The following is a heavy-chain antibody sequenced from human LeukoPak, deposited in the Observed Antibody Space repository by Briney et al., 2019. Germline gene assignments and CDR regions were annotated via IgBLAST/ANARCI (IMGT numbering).Heavy chain of an antibody. D-gene: IGHD2-2*01. J-gene: IGHJ6*02. CDR1: GFTFSSYS. CDR3: ARGAVPAAISGYYYYYGMDV. CDR2: ISSSSSYI. V-gene: IGHV3-21*01. Sequence: GGSLRLSCAASGFTFSSYSMNWVRQAPGKGLEWVSSISSSSSYIYYADSVKGRFTISRDNAKNSLYLQMNSLRAEDTAVYYCARGAVPAAISGYYYYYGMDVWGQGTTVTVSS.